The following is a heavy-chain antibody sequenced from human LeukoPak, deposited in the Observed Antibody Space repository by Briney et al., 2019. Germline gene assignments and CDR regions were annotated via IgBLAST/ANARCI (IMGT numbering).Heavy chain of an antibody. V-gene: IGHV4-4*02. CDR1: GGSISSSNW. CDR3: ARPYGGPNYYYYYYMDV. D-gene: IGHD4/OR15-4a*01. J-gene: IGHJ6*03. CDR2: IYHSGST. Sequence: PSGTLSLTCAVSGGSISSSNWWSWVRQPPGKGLEWIGEIYHSGSTNYNPSLKSRVTISVDKSKNQFSLKLSSVTAADTAVYYCARPYGGPNYYYYYYMDVWGKGTTVTVSS.